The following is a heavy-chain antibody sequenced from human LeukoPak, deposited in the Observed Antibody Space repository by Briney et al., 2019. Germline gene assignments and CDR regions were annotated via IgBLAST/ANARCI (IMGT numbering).Heavy chain of an antibody. V-gene: IGHV5-51*01. CDR1: GYSFTSYW. J-gene: IGHJ4*02. Sequence: GESLKISCKGSGYSFTSYWIGWVRQMPGKGLEWMGIIYPGDSDTRYSPSFQGQVTISDDKSISTAYLQWSSLKASDTAMYYCARHLYDFWSGYYWPFDYWGQGTLVTVSS. CDR2: IYPGDSDT. CDR3: ARHLYDFWSGYYWPFDY. D-gene: IGHD3-3*01.